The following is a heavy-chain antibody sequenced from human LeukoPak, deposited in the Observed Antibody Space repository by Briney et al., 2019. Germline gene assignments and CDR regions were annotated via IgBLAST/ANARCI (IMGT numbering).Heavy chain of an antibody. CDR2: ISYDGSNK. Sequence: GGSLRLSCAASGFTFSSYAMHWVRQAPGKGLEWVAVISYDGSNKYYADSVKGRFTISRDNSKNTLYLQMNSLRAEDTAVYYCARDLRGSSWRQYFDYWGQGTLVTVSS. D-gene: IGHD6-13*01. CDR3: ARDLRGSSWRQYFDY. J-gene: IGHJ4*02. CDR1: GFTFSSYA. V-gene: IGHV3-30-3*01.